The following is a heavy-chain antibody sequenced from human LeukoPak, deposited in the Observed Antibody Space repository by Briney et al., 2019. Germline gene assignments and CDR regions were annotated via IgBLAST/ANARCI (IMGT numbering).Heavy chain of an antibody. CDR3: AGIYYDILTGYF. D-gene: IGHD3-9*01. CDR1: GGSFSGDY. CDR2: IDHSGST. J-gene: IGHJ3*01. V-gene: IGHV4-34*01. Sequence: SETLSLTCAVYGGSFSGDYWNWIRQPPGKGLEWIGEIDHSGSTNSNPSLKSRVTISVDTSKNQFSLKLSSVTAADTAVYYCAGIYYDILTGYFWGQGTMVTVSS.